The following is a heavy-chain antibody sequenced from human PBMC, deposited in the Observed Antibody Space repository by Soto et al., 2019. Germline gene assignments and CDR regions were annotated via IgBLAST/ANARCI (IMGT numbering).Heavy chain of an antibody. J-gene: IGHJ4*02. V-gene: IGHV3-74*01. CDR1: GFTFSSYW. D-gene: IGHD5-18*01. CDR3: ARGGAHTAMANEY. Sequence: EVQLVESGGGLVQPGGSLSLSCAASGFTFSSYWMHWVRQASGKGLVWVSRISTDGSITTYADSVKGRFTISRDNAKNTLYLQMNSLRDEDTAVYYCARGGAHTAMANEYWGQGALVTVSS. CDR2: ISTDGSIT.